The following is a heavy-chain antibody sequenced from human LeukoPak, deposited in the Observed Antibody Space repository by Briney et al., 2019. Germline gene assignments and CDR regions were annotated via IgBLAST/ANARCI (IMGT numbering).Heavy chain of an antibody. V-gene: IGHV4-39*01. CDR1: GGSISSSSYY. CDR2: IYYSGGT. J-gene: IGHJ4*02. CDR3: ARLRQLADFDY. D-gene: IGHD6-6*01. Sequence: SETLSLTCTVSGGSISSSSYYWGWIRQPPGKGLEWIGSIYYSGGTYYNPSLKSRVTISVDTSKNQFSLKLSSVTAADTAVYYCARLRQLADFDYWGQGTLVTVSS.